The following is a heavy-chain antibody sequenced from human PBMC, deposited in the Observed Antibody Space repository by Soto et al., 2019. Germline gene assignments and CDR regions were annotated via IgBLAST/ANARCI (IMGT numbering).Heavy chain of an antibody. D-gene: IGHD3-10*01. CDR2: IIPIFGTA. Sequence: QVQLVQSGAEVKKPGSSVKVSCTASGGTFSSYAISWVRQAPGQGLEWMGGIIPIFGTANYAQKFQGRVTITADESTSTAYMELSSLRSEDTAVYYCARERFGEFNDKNWFDPWGQGTLVTVSS. V-gene: IGHV1-69*01. J-gene: IGHJ5*02. CDR3: ARERFGEFNDKNWFDP. CDR1: GGTFSSYA.